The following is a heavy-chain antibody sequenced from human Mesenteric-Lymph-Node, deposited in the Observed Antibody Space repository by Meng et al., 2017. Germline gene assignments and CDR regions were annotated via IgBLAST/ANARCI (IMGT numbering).Heavy chain of an antibody. J-gene: IGHJ5*02. Sequence: QVVESGGGLVQPGGSLRLSCAASGFTFSSYAMNWVRQAPGKGLEWVSSISGSGVNTYFADSVKGRFTISRDNSKNMLYVQMNSLRVDDTAIYYCARGGDSSAWGQGTLVTVSS. D-gene: IGHD6-19*01. V-gene: IGHV3-23*04. CDR3: ARGGDSSA. CDR2: ISGSGVNT. CDR1: GFTFSSYA.